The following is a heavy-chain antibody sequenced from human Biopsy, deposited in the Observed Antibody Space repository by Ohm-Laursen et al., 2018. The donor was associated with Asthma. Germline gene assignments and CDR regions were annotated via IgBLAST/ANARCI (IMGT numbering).Heavy chain of an antibody. CDR1: GYTFINYA. CDR3: ARTYYDFLTGQVNDAFDI. D-gene: IGHD3-9*01. V-gene: IGHV1-3*01. Sequence: ASVKVSCKASGYTFINYAIHWVRQAPGQRLEWMGWINAGNGNTKYSQKFQGRVTISRDTSASTAYMDLSSLRPEDTAVYYCARTYYDFLTGQVNDAFDIWGQGTMVTVSS. CDR2: INAGNGNT. J-gene: IGHJ3*02.